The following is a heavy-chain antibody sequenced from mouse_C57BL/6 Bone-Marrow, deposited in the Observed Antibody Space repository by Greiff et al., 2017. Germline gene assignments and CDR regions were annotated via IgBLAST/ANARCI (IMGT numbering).Heavy chain of an antibody. D-gene: IGHD2-3*01. CDR2: ISSGGSYT. Sequence: EVKLMESGGDLVKLGGSLKLSFPPSGFPFSTFGMSWFRRTPDKRLEWVATISSGGSYTYYPDSVKGRFTISRDNAKNTLYLQMSSLKSEDTAMYYCARHGGYYPDYWGQGTTLTVSS. CDR1: GFPFSTFG. J-gene: IGHJ2*01. V-gene: IGHV5-6*01. CDR3: ARHGGYYPDY.